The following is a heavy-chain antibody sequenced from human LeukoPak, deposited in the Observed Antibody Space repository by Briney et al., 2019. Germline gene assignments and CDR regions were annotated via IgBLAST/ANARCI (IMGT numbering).Heavy chain of an antibody. D-gene: IGHD3-10*01. CDR3: ARTAYYGSGSRHFDY. V-gene: IGHV3-21*01. CDR2: ISSSSSYI. Sequence: GGSLRLSCAASGFTFSSYAMSWVRQAPGKGLEWVSSISSSSSYIYYADSVKGRFTISRDNAKNSLYLQMNSLRAEDTAVYYCARTAYYGSGSRHFDYWGQGTLVTVSS. J-gene: IGHJ4*02. CDR1: GFTFSSYA.